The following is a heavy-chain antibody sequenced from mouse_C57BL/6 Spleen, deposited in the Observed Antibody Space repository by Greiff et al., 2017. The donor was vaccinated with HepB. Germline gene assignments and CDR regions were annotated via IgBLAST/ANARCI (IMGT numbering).Heavy chain of an antibody. Sequence: VQLQQPGAELVKPGASVKLSCKASGYTYTSYWMQWVKQRPGQGLEWIGEIDPSDSYTNYNQKFKGKATLTVDTSSSTAYMQLSSLTSEDSAVYYCARKENYYGSSYNWYFDVWGTGTTVTVSS. D-gene: IGHD1-1*01. CDR2: IDPSDSYT. V-gene: IGHV1-50*01. CDR1: GYTYTSYW. CDR3: ARKENYYGSSYNWYFDV. J-gene: IGHJ1*03.